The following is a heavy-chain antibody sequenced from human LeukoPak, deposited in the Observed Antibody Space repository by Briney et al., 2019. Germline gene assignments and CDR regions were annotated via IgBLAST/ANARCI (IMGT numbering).Heavy chain of an antibody. V-gene: IGHV3-30-3*01. CDR2: ISYDGSNK. CDR3: ASGKGRVMIDAFDI. Sequence: GSLRLSCAASGFTFSSYAMHWVRPAPGKGLEWVAVISYDGSNKYYADSVKGRFTISRDNSKNTLYLQMNSLRAEDTAVYYCASGKGRVMIDAFDIWGQGTMVTVSS. CDR1: GFTFSSYA. J-gene: IGHJ3*02. D-gene: IGHD3-10*01.